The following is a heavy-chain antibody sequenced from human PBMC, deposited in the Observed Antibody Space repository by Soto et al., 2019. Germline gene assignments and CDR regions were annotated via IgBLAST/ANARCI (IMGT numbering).Heavy chain of an antibody. CDR3: ARHSHCSSTSCYTRVYYYYYGMDV. J-gene: IGHJ6*02. Sequence: RGESLKISCKGSGYSFTSYWIGWVRQMPGKGLEWMGIIYPGDSDTRYSPSFQGQVTISADKSISTAYLQWSSLKASDTAMYYCARHSHCSSTSCYTRVYYYYYGMDVWGQGTTVTVSS. D-gene: IGHD2-2*02. V-gene: IGHV5-51*01. CDR2: IYPGDSDT. CDR1: GYSFTSYW.